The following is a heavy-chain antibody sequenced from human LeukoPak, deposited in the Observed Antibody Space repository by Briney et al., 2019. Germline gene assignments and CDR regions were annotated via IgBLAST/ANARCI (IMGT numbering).Heavy chain of an antibody. CDR2: INPNRGGT. Sequence: ASVKVSCKASGYTFTGYYMHWVRQAPGQGLEWMGWINPNRGGTNYAQKFQGWVTMTRDTSISTAYMELSRLRSDDTAVYYCARGDFWSDWFDPWGQGTLVTVSS. CDR3: ARGDFWSDWFDP. J-gene: IGHJ5*02. V-gene: IGHV1-2*04. CDR1: GYTFTGYY. D-gene: IGHD3-3*01.